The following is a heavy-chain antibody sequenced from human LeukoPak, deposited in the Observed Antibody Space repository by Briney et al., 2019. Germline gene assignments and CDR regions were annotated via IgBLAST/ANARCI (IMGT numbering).Heavy chain of an antibody. CDR1: GYTFTSYG. CDR3: ARDRRNTAMVSPYIQYDSSGYYSLVYYYYGMDV. Sequence: GASVKVSCKASGYTFTSYGISWVRQAPGQGLEWMGWISAYNGNTNYAQKLQGRVTMTTDTSTSTAYMELRSLRSDDTAVYYCARDRRNTAMVSPYIQYDSSGYYSLVYYYYGMDVWGQGTTVTVSS. J-gene: IGHJ6*02. D-gene: IGHD3-22*01. V-gene: IGHV1-18*01. CDR2: ISAYNGNT.